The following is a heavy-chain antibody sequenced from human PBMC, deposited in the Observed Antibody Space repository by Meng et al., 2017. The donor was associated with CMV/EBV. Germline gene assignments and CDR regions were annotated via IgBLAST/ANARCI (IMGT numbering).Heavy chain of an antibody. Sequence: EQLQESGVGLLKPSVSLTLSCAVSGGSISSSCWSWIRQAAEKGLEWIGRIKTSGNTNTTPYATRRVIRFTDSCKNPFCIQLCSMTAPDIAVYYGAKDSSGWYAHFDYWGQGTLVTVSS. CDR3: AKDSSGWYAHFDY. CDR1: GGSISSSC. D-gene: IGHD6-19*01. CDR2: IKTSGNT. J-gene: IGHJ4*02. V-gene: IGHV4-4*07.